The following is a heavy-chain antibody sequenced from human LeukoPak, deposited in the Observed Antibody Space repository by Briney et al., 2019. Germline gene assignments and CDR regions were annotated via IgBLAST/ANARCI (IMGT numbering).Heavy chain of an antibody. CDR2: IYYSGST. CDR3: ARQGIAAAGSPFDY. J-gene: IGHJ4*02. CDR1: GGSISSSSYY. V-gene: IGHV4-39*01. Sequence: SETLSLTCTVSGGSISSSSYYWGWIRQPPGKGLEWIGSIYYSGSTYYNPSLKGRVTISVDTSKNQFSLKLSSVTAADTAVYYCARQGIAAAGSPFDYWGQGTLVTVSS. D-gene: IGHD6-13*01.